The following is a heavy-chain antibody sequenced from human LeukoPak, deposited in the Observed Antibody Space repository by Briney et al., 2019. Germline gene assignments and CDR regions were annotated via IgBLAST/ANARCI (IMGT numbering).Heavy chain of an antibody. V-gene: IGHV3-30*02. Sequence: GGSLRLSCAASGFTFSSYGMHWVRQAPGKGLEWVSFIRYDGSNKYYADSVKGRFTISGDNSKNTLYLQMNSLRAEDTAVYYCAYRYCSSTSCYRYYYYYMDVWGKGTTVTVSS. D-gene: IGHD2-2*01. CDR3: AYRYCSSTSCYRYYYYYMDV. J-gene: IGHJ6*03. CDR2: IRYDGSNK. CDR1: GFTFSSYG.